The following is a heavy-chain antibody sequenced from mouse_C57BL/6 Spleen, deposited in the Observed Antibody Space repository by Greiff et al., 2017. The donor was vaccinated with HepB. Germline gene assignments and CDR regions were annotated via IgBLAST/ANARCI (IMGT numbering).Heavy chain of an antibody. Sequence: EVQLQQSGPVLVKPGASVKMSCKASGYTFTDYYMNWVKQSHGKSLEWIGVINPYNGGTSYNQKFKGKATLTVDKSSSTAYMELNSLTSEDSAVDYCAREGIDGNYEGWGQGTTLTVSS. CDR1: GYTFTDYY. CDR2: INPYNGGT. D-gene: IGHD2-1*01. CDR3: AREGIDGNYEG. V-gene: IGHV1-19*01. J-gene: IGHJ2*01.